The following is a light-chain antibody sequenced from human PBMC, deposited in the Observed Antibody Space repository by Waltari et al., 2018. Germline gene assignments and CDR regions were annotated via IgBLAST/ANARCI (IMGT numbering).Light chain of an antibody. J-gene: IGLJ7*01. CDR2: DTT. Sequence: QAVVTQEPSLTVSPGGTVTLTCGSSTGTVTSGHYPYWFHQKPGQAPRTLIFDTTDKHSWPPARFSVSLLGGKAALTLSGAQPEDEAEYYCLLAYTGFGAVFGGGTQLTVL. CDR3: LLAYTGFGAV. V-gene: IGLV7-46*01. CDR1: TGTVTSGHY.